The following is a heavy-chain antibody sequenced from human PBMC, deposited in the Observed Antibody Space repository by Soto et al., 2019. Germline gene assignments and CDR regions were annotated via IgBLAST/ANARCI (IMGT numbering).Heavy chain of an antibody. D-gene: IGHD2-15*01. Sequence: QVQLVQSGAEVKKPGSSVKVSCKASGGTFSSYTISWVRQAPGQGLEWMGRIIPILGIANYAQKFQGRVTIAADKSTITAYMELSSLRSEDTAVYYCARDWLGYCSGGSCYSEVWFDPWGQGTLVTVSS. V-gene: IGHV1-69*08. CDR3: ARDWLGYCSGGSCYSEVWFDP. CDR1: GGTFSSYT. J-gene: IGHJ5*02. CDR2: IIPILGIA.